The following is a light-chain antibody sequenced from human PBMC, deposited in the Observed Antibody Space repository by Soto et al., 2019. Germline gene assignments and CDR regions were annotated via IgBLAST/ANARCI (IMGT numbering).Light chain of an antibody. Sequence: QSVLTQPPSVSAAPGQKVTISFSGSSSNIGNNYVSWYQQLPGTAPKLLIYDNNKRPSGIPDRFSGSKSGTSATLGITGLQTGDEADYYCGTWDSSLGAEVFGTGTKVTLL. J-gene: IGLJ1*01. CDR3: GTWDSSLGAEV. CDR1: SSNIGNNY. V-gene: IGLV1-51*01. CDR2: DNN.